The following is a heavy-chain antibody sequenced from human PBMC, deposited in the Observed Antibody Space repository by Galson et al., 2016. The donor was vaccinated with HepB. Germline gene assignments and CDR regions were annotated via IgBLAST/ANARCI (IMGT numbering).Heavy chain of an antibody. CDR3: ARLTYYDSSGYYYLYY. CDR2: IYPDDSET. Sequence: QSGAEVKKPGESLRISCQGSGYSFTTYWIGWVRQMPGKGLEWMGIIYPDDSETRYSPSFQGQVTISADKSISTAYLQWSSLKASDTAMYYCARLTYYDSSGYYYLYYWGQGTLVTVSS. CDR1: GYSFTTYW. J-gene: IGHJ4*02. D-gene: IGHD3-22*01. V-gene: IGHV5-51*01.